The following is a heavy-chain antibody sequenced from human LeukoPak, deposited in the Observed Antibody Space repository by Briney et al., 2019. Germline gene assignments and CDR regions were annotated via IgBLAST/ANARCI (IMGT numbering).Heavy chain of an antibody. CDR3: ARGTTGSHDAFDI. J-gene: IGHJ3*02. CDR2: ISTYTGHT. Sequence: GASVKVSCKASGYTFNHYGINWVRQAPGQGLEWMGWISTYTGHTNYAQKLQGRVTMTTATSTSTAYMELRSLRSDDTAFYYCARGTTGSHDAFDIWGQGTMVTVSS. CDR1: GYTFNHYG. D-gene: IGHD1-1*01. V-gene: IGHV1-18*01.